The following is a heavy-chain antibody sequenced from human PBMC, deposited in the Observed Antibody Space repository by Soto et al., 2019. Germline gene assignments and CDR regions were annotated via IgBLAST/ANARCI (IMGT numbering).Heavy chain of an antibody. V-gene: IGHV3-23*01. Sequence: PGGSLRLSCAASGFTVSSTYLTWVRQAPGKGLEWVSAISGSGGSTYYADSVKGRFTISRDNSKNTLYLQMNSLRAEDTAVYYCAGGRITMIVVVIPYGMDVWGQGTTVTVSS. CDR2: ISGSGGST. D-gene: IGHD3-22*01. CDR3: AGGRITMIVVVIPYGMDV. CDR1: GFTVSSTY. J-gene: IGHJ6*02.